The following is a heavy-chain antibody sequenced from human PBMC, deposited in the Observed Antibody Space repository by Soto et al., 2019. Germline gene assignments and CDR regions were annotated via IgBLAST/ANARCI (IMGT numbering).Heavy chain of an antibody. CDR2: IWYDGSNK. CDR1: GFTFSSYG. Sequence: QVQLVESGGGVVQPGRSLRLSCAASGFTFSSYGMHWVRQAPGKGLEWVAVIWYDGSNKYYADSVKGRFTISRDNSKNTLYLQMNSLRAEDTAVYYCARETSIAVAGTFYYYGMDVWGQGTTVTVSS. V-gene: IGHV3-33*01. CDR3: ARETSIAVAGTFYYYGMDV. D-gene: IGHD6-19*01. J-gene: IGHJ6*02.